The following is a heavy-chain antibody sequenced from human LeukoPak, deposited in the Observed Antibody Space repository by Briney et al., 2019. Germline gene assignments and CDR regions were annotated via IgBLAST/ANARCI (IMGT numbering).Heavy chain of an antibody. V-gene: IGHV4-4*02. D-gene: IGHD2-21*01. CDR3: ARYVVLASKVDY. CDR1: GGSISSSNW. CDR2: IYYSGST. Sequence: SETLSLTCAVSGGSISSSNWWSWVRQPPGKGLEWIGSIYYSGSTYYNPSLKSRVTISVDTSKNQFSLKLSSVTAADTAVYYCARYVVLASKVDYWGQGTLVTVSS. J-gene: IGHJ4*02.